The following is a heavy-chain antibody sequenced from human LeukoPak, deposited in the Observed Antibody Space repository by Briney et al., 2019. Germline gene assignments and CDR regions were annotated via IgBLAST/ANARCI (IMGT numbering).Heavy chain of an antibody. V-gene: IGHV4-30-4*01. CDR3: ARPYYYDSRIDP. CDR1: GGSISSGDYY. D-gene: IGHD3-22*01. J-gene: IGHJ5*02. Sequence: SETLSLTCTVSGGSISSGDYYWSWIRQPPGKGLEWIAYMYYSGSTYYNPSLKSRVTMSADTSKNQLSLKLSSVTAADTAVYYCARPYYYDSRIDPWGQGILVTAS. CDR2: MYYSGST.